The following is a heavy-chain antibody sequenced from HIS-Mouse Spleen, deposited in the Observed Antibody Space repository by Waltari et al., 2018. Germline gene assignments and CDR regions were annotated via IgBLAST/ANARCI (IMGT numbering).Heavy chain of an antibody. CDR1: GGSISSSCYY. CDR2: IYYSGST. D-gene: IGHD6-13*01. CDR3: AREIPYSSSWYDWYFDL. V-gene: IGHV4-39*07. Sequence: QLQLQESGPGLVKPSETLSPTCTVSGGSISSSCYYWGWIRQPPGKGLEWIGSIYYSGSTYYNPSLKSRVTISVDTSKNQFSLKLSSVTAADTAVYYCAREIPYSSSWYDWYFDLWGRGTLVTVSS. J-gene: IGHJ2*01.